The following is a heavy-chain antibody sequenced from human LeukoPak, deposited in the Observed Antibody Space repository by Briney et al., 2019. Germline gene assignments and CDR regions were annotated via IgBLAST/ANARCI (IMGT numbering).Heavy chain of an antibody. CDR3: ARDMDYYGSGPLDC. Sequence: SETLSLTCTVSGGSISSYYWSWIRQPAGKGLEWIGRIYTSGSTNYNPSLKSRVTMSVDTSKNQFSLKLSSVTAADTAVYYCARDMDYYGSGPLDCWGQGTLVTVSS. D-gene: IGHD3-10*01. V-gene: IGHV4-4*07. CDR1: GGSISSYY. J-gene: IGHJ4*02. CDR2: IYTSGST.